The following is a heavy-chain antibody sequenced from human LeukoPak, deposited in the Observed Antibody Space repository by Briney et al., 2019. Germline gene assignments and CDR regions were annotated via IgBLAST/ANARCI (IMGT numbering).Heavy chain of an antibody. CDR2: ISATGGST. Sequence: GGSLRLSCAASGFTFSSYAMSWVRQAPGKGLEWVSTISATGGSTHYADSLKGRFTVSRDNSKNTLYLQMNSLRAEDTAVHYCAKVSTDSRGYYQKWGQGTLVTVSS. J-gene: IGHJ4*02. V-gene: IGHV3-23*01. D-gene: IGHD3-22*01. CDR3: AKVSTDSRGYYQK. CDR1: GFTFSSYA.